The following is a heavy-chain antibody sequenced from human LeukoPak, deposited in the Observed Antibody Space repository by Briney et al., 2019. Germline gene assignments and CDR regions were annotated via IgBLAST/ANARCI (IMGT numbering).Heavy chain of an antibody. J-gene: IGHJ4*02. CDR3: ARHLSDITSCPNY. V-gene: IGHV5-51*01. CDR2: IYPRDSRT. Sequence: GESLKISCKGSEYTFTSYWIGWVRQMPGKGLEWMGVIYPRDSRTTYSPSFQGQVTISADKSISTAYLQLSSLKASDTAIYYCARHLSDITSCPNYWGPGTLVTVSS. CDR1: EYTFTSYW. D-gene: IGHD3-10*01.